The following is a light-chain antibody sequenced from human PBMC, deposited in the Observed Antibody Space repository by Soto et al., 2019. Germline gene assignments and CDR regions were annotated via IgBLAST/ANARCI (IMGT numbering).Light chain of an antibody. CDR1: QGISTW. CDR3: QQYSSYSRT. V-gene: IGKV1-5*01. J-gene: IGKJ1*01. Sequence: DIQMTQSPYTLSASVGDRVTITCRASQGISTWLAWYQQKPGTAPKLLIYDASSLESGVPSRFSGSGSGTEFTLTISSLQPDDYATYYSQQYSSYSRTFGQGTKVDIK. CDR2: DAS.